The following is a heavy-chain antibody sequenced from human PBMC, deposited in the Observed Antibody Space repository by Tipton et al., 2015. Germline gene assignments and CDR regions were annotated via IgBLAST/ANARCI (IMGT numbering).Heavy chain of an antibody. J-gene: IGHJ6*02. CDR2: IDSSGRTI. CDR3: ARDLEHGMDV. Sequence: SLRLSCAASGFTFSNYYMSWIRQAPGKGLEWLSYIDSSGRTIYYTDSVKGRFTISRDNAKNSLYLQMNSLRAEDTAVYYCARDLEHGMDVWGQGTLVTVSS. D-gene: IGHD5-24*01. CDR1: GFTFSNYY. V-gene: IGHV3-11*01.